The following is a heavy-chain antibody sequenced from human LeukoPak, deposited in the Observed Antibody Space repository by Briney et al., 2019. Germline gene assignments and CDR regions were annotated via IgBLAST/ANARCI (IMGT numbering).Heavy chain of an antibody. J-gene: IGHJ4*02. Sequence: PGGSLRLSCAASGFTVSSNYMSWVRQAPGKGLEWVSVIYSGGSTYYADSVKGRFTISRDNSKNTLYLQMNSLRAEDTAVYYCARLKILTGYYPTYYFDYWGQGALVTVSS. CDR3: ARLKILTGYYPTYYFDY. CDR2: IYSGGST. D-gene: IGHD3-9*01. V-gene: IGHV3-53*01. CDR1: GFTVSSNY.